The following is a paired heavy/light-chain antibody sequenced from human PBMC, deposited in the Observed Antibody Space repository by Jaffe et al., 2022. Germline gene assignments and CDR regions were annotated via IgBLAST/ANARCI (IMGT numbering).Light chain of an antibody. CDR2: ENT. V-gene: IGLV1-51*02. Sequence: QSVLTQPPSVSAAPGQKVTISCSGSSSNIGSNHVSWYQQLPGTAPKLLIYENTERPSGIPDRFSGSKSGTSATLAITGLQTGDEADYYCGAWDSSLSVVFGGGTRLTVL. J-gene: IGLJ3*02. CDR3: GAWDSSLSVV. CDR1: SSNIGSNH.
Heavy chain of an antibody. D-gene: IGHD2-21*02. CDR1: GFTFSDYA. Sequence: VQLLGSGGGLVQRGGSLRLSCAASGFTFSDYALTWVRQAPGKGLEWVSSISPTGGSTYYADSVKGRFTVSRDNSKSTLHLQMNSLRAEDTAVYYCTKCGQLGPCSYGACYSSCDYWGQGTLVTVS. CDR3: TKCGQLGPCSYGACYSSCDY. J-gene: IGHJ4*02. CDR2: ISPTGGST. V-gene: IGHV3-23*01.